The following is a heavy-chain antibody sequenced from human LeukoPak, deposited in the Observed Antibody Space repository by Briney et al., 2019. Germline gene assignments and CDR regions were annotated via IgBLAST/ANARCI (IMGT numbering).Heavy chain of an antibody. CDR1: GGYFSGYY. CDR3: AAERLGATWDY. V-gene: IGHV4-34*01. CDR2: INHSGST. D-gene: IGHD1-26*01. J-gene: IGHJ4*02. Sequence: SETLSLTCAVYGGYFSGYYWSWIRQPPGKGLEWIGEINHSGSTNYNPSLKSRVTISVDTSKNQFSLKLSSVTAADTAVYYCAAERLGATWDYWGQGTLVTVSS.